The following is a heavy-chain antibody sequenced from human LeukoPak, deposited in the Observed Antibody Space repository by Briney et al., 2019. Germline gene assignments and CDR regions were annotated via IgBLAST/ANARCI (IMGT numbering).Heavy chain of an antibody. CDR2: IYYSGST. J-gene: IGHJ3*02. CDR3: ARDLIVVVPAAGNLDAFDI. Sequence: SETLSLTCTVSGGSISSGDYYWSWVRQPPGKGLEWIGYIYYSGSTYYNPSLKSRVTISVDTSKNQFSLKLSSVTAADTAVYYCARDLIVVVPAAGNLDAFDIWGQGTMVTVSS. D-gene: IGHD2-2*01. V-gene: IGHV4-30-4*01. CDR1: GGSISSGDYY.